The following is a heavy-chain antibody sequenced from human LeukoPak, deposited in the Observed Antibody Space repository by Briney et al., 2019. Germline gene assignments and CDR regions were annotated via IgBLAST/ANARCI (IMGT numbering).Heavy chain of an antibody. Sequence: GGSLRLSCAASGFTFSSYAMSWVRQAPGKGLEWVSAISGSGGSTYYADSVKGRFTISRDNSKNTLYLQMNSLRAEDTAVYYCAKDWPYYYDSSGYYPGGYYFDYWGQGTLVTVSS. CDR2: ISGSGGST. V-gene: IGHV3-23*01. CDR3: AKDWPYYYDSSGYYPGGYYFDY. D-gene: IGHD3-22*01. CDR1: GFTFSSYA. J-gene: IGHJ4*02.